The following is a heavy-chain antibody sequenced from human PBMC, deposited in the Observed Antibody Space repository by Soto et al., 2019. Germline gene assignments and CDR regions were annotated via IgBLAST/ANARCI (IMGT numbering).Heavy chain of an antibody. V-gene: IGHV4-30-4*01. CDR1: GGSVTSGDFY. Sequence: SETLSLTCRVSGGSVTSGDFYWNWVRQAPGKGLEWIGYIHYSGSTSYNPSLVSRASISVDMSQNQFSLRLNSLTAEDTDVYFCVRDVGAGETGGFFDSCGQ. CDR3: VRDVGAGETGGFFDS. D-gene: IGHD2-8*02. J-gene: IGHJ4*02. CDR2: IHYSGST.